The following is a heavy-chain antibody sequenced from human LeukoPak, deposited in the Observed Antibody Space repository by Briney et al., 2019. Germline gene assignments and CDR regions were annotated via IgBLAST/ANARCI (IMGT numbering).Heavy chain of an antibody. Sequence: GASVKVSCKASGYTFTSYAMHWVRQAPGQRLEWRGWINAGNGNTKYSQKFQGRVTITRDTSASTAYMELSSLRSEDTSVYYCARDGSSGWSWFDPWGQGTLVTVSS. D-gene: IGHD6-19*01. CDR2: INAGNGNT. J-gene: IGHJ5*02. CDR1: GYTFTSYA. V-gene: IGHV1-3*01. CDR3: ARDGSSGWSWFDP.